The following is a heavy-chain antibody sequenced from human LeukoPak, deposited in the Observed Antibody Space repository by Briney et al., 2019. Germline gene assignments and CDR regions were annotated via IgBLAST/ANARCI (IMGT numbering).Heavy chain of an antibody. V-gene: IGHV7-4-1*02. CDR3: ARDIGYDSGGYWPKH. Sequence: GASVKVSCKTSGYIFTTYALNWVRQAPGQGLEWMGLIHANTGTPTYAQAFTGRFVFSLDTSVSTSYLEISGLRAEDTAVYYCARDIGYDSGGYWPKHWGQGTLVTVSS. J-gene: IGHJ1*01. CDR2: IHANTGTP. D-gene: IGHD3-22*01. CDR1: GYIFTTYA.